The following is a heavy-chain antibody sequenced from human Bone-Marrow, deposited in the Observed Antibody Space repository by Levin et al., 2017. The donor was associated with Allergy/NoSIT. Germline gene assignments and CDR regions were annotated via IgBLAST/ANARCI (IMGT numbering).Heavy chain of an antibody. J-gene: IGHJ4*02. CDR3: AKDRVNNDGSGTYYTFDS. CDR1: GFTFSNYA. V-gene: IGHV3-23*01. Sequence: GGSLRLSCAASGFTFSNYAMSWVRQAPGKGLEWVSVITGSGGSTYYPNSVKGRFTISRDNSKNTVYLQLNSLRADDTADYYCAKDRVNNDGSGTYYTFDSWGQGTLVTVSS. CDR2: ITGSGGST. D-gene: IGHD3-10*01.